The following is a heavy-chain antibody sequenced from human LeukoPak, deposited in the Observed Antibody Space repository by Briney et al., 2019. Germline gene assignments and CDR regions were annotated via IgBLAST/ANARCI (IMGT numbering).Heavy chain of an antibody. CDR1: GFTFSSYE. V-gene: IGHV3-48*03. J-gene: IGHJ4*02. Sequence: PGGSLRLSCAASGFTFSSYEMNWVRQAPGKGLEWVSYISSSGNTIYYADSVKGRFNISRDNAKNSLYLQMNSLRAEDTAVYYCARAKLYYYDSSGYYSGFDYGGQGTLVTVPS. D-gene: IGHD3-22*01. CDR3: ARAKLYYYDSSGYYSGFDY. CDR2: ISSSGNTI.